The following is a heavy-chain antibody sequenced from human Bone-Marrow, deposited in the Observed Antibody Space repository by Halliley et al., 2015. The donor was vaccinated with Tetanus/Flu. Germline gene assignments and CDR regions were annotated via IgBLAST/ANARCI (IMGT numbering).Heavy chain of an antibody. CDR3: ARDSTGHDP. V-gene: IGHV1-18*01. J-gene: IGHJ5*02. Sequence: GLEWMGWIPPYNGDTKYAQKVQGRVTMTTDTSTHTAFMELRSLTSDDTAVYYCARDSTGHDPWGQGTLVTVSS. CDR2: IPPYNGDT. D-gene: IGHD1-1*01.